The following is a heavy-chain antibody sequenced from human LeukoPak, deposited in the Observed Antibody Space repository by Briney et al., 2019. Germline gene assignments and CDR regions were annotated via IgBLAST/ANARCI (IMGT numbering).Heavy chain of an antibody. CDR1: GFTLSNHW. D-gene: IGHD3-16*01. Sequence: GGSLRLSCAASGFTLSNHWMYWVRQAPGKGLVWVSRIASDGITTNYADSVKGRFTISRDNAKNTLYLQMNSLRAEDTAVYYCAGSLLTAVNCFDPWGQGTLVTVSS. J-gene: IGHJ5*02. CDR3: AGSLLTAVNCFDP. V-gene: IGHV3-74*01. CDR2: IASDGITT.